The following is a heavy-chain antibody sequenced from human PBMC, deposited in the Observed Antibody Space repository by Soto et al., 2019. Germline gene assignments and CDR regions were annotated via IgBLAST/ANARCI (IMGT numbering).Heavy chain of an antibody. CDR2: IIPILGIA. CDR3: ARDARGDAFDI. Sequence: QVQLVQSGAEVKKPGSSVKVSCKASRGTFSSYTISWVRQAPGQGLEWMGRIIPILGIANYAQKFQGRVTITADKSTTTAYMGLSSLRSEDTAVYYCARDARGDAFDIWGQGTMVTVSS. J-gene: IGHJ3*02. V-gene: IGHV1-69*08. CDR1: RGTFSSYT.